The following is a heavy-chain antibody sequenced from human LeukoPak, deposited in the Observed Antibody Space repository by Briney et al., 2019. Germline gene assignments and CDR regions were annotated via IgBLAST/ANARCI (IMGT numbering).Heavy chain of an antibody. D-gene: IGHD6-13*01. CDR1: GYTFTGYY. CDR2: INPNSGGT. V-gene: IGHV1-2*02. J-gene: IGHJ5*02. Sequence: GESLKISCKGSGYTFTGYYMHWVRQAPGQGLEWMGWINPNSGGTNYAQKFQGRVTMTRDTSISTAYMELSRLRSDDTAVYYCARETGASGYSFDPWGQGTLVTVSS. CDR3: ARETGASGYSFDP.